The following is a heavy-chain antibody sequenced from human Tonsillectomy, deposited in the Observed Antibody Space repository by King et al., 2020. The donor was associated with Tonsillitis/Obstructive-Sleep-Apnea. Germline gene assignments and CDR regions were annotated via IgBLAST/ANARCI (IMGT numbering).Heavy chain of an antibody. Sequence: VQLVESGGGLVQPGGSLRLSCAASGFSVSRYYMKWVRQSPGKGLEWVSVIDRGGSKYYADSAKGRFTISRDNSKNTLYLQVNSLRAEETAVYYCAREYYYYMDVWGKGTTVTVSS. CDR1: GFSVSRYY. CDR2: IDRGGSK. J-gene: IGHJ6*03. V-gene: IGHV3-66*01. CDR3: AREYYYYMDV.